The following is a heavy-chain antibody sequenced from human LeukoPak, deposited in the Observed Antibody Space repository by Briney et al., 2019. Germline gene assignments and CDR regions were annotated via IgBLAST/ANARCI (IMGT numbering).Heavy chain of an antibody. J-gene: IGHJ4*02. CDR3: GAAAGTFIWGGPF. CDR1: GYSISSGYY. Sequence: PSETLSLTCTVFGYSISSGYYWGWIRQPPGKGLEWIGSIYHSGSTYYNPSLKSRVTISVDTSKNQFSLKLSSVTAAETAVYYCGAAAGTFIWGGPFWSQGTLVTVSS. CDR2: IYHSGST. D-gene: IGHD6-13*01. V-gene: IGHV4-38-2*02.